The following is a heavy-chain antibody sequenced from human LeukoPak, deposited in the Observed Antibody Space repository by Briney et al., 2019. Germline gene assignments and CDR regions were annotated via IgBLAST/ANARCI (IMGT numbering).Heavy chain of an antibody. D-gene: IGHD6-13*01. CDR1: GGTISSFP. CDR2: ILPVFGTP. V-gene: IGHV1-69*01. J-gene: IGHJ2*01. Sequence: SVKVSCKASGGTISSFPVSWVRQAPGQGLEWMGGILPVFGTPKYVQKFQGRVTITADESTITSSMELSSLRSEDTAVYYCARVAQYDSSWYGVRTTHWYFDLWGRGSLVTVSS. CDR3: ARVAQYDSSWYGVRTTHWYFDL.